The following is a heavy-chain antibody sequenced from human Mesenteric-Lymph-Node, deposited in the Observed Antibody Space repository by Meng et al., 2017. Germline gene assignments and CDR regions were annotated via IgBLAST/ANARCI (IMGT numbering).Heavy chain of an antibody. J-gene: IGHJ3*02. CDR3: AREVGTMTEGAFDI. CDR1: GFTFSDYH. CDR2: ISNIDNTI. V-gene: IGHV3-11*01. Sequence: GESLKISCAAFGFTFSDYHMTWIRQAPGKGLEWASYISNIDNTIYYADSVKGRFTISRDNAKNSLFLQMNSLRAEDTALYYCAREVGTMTEGAFDIWGQGTMVTVSS. D-gene: IGHD3-22*01.